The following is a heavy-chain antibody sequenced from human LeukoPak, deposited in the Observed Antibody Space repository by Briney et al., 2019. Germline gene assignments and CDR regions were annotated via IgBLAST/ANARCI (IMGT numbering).Heavy chain of an antibody. D-gene: IGHD3-16*01. CDR2: VSASGHYT. CDR1: GLTFSNSA. V-gene: IGHV3-23*01. J-gene: IGHJ6*03. Sequence: GGSLRLSCEASGLTFSNSAMGWVRQAPGKGLEWVSGVSASGHYTYYADSAKGRFTISRDNSKNTLFLQVNSLRAEDTALYYCVKDGSWGDYYFYFYIDVWGKGTTVTVSS. CDR3: VKDGSWGDYYFYFYIDV.